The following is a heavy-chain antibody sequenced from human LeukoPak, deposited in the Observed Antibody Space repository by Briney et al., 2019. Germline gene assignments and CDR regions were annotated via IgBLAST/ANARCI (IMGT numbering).Heavy chain of an antibody. J-gene: IGHJ3*02. CDR3: ARAGYYDSSGYYYDAFDI. CDR1: GGSISSYY. D-gene: IGHD3-22*01. CDR2: IYYSGST. V-gene: IGHV4-59*01. Sequence: SETLSLTCTVSGGSISSYYWSWIRQPPGKGLEWIGYIYYSGSTNYNPSLKSRVTISEDTSKNHFSLKLSSVTAADTAVYYCARAGYYDSSGYYYDAFDIWGQGTMVTVSS.